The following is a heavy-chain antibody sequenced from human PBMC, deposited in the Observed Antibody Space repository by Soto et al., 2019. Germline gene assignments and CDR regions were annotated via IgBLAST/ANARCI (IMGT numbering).Heavy chain of an antibody. Sequence: VQLVASGGGLIQPGGSLRLSCAASGFAVNSDYMSWVRQAPGKGLEWVSVIFGGGTTYYSDSVKGRFAISRDNSKNTVFLQMNSLRAEDTAVYYCVRTSSYWGQGTRVIVSS. CDR1: GFAVNSDY. D-gene: IGHD2-2*01. CDR2: IFGGGTT. CDR3: VRTSSY. V-gene: IGHV3-53*01. J-gene: IGHJ4*02.